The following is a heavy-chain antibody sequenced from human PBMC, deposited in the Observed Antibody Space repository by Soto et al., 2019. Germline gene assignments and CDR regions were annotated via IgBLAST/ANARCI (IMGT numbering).Heavy chain of an antibody. CDR2: MNPISGNT. V-gene: IGHV1-8*01. J-gene: IGHJ4*02. CDR3: ARRAVAIDY. CDR1: GYTFTSYN. Sequence: QVQLVQSGAEVKKPGASVKVSCKASGYTFTSYNINWVRQATVQGLEWMGWMNPISGNTDYEQKFQGRVTMTRNTSISTAYMELSSLRSEDTAVYYCARRAVAIDYWGQGTLVTVSS. D-gene: IGHD6-19*01.